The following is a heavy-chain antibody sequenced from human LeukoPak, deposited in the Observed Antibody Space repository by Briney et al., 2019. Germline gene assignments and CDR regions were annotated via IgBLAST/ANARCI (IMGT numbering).Heavy chain of an antibody. CDR1: GFTFSSYS. J-gene: IGHJ5*02. D-gene: IGHD4-17*01. CDR3: AKSRTVTAPPFDP. CDR2: ISSSSSTI. V-gene: IGHV3-48*04. Sequence: SGGSLRLSCAASGFTFSSYSMNWVRQAPGKGLEWVSYISSSSSTIYYADSVKGRFTISRDNAKNSLYLQMNSLRAEDTALYYCAKSRTVTAPPFDPWGQGTLVTVSS.